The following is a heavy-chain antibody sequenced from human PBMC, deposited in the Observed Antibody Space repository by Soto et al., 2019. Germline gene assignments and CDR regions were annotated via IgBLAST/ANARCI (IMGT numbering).Heavy chain of an antibody. CDR3: ARVVVIAPSALPTFDP. D-gene: IGHD3-3*01. J-gene: IGHJ5*02. CDR2: IDNQNCET. Sequence: SXKVSFKASGNTXTRYGIHLVRQAPGQGLEWVGWIDNQNCETKYAQTLQGRVSLTTDASTNTDYMELKNLKSDETAIYYCARVVVIAPSALPTFDPWGQGTLVTVSS. CDR1: GNTXTRYG. V-gene: IGHV1-18*04.